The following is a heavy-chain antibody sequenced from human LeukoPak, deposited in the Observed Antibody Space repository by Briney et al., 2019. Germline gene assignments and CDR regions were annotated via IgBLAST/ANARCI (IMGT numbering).Heavy chain of an antibody. V-gene: IGHV4-59*01. CDR3: ARGTYYYDSSGYYFYR. J-gene: IGHJ4*02. CDR2: IYYSGST. CDR1: AGSISSYY. Sequence: SETLSLTCTVSAGSISSYYWSWIRQPPGKGLKWIGYIYYSGSTNYNPSLKSRVTISVDTSKNQFSLKLSSVTAADTAVYYCARGTYYYDSSGYYFYRWGQGTLVTVSS. D-gene: IGHD3-22*01.